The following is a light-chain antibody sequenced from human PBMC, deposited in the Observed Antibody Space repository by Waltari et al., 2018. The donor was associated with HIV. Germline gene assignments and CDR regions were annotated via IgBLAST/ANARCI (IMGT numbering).Light chain of an antibody. CDR2: GAS. V-gene: IGKV3-15*01. Sequence: VMTQSPATLSVSPGDGTPLSCRASQSVRTKLAWYQQKPGQPPRLLIYGASTRATGIAARFSGSGSGTEFTLTINSLQSEDYAVYYCQQYDYWPPWTFGQGTKVEMK. CDR1: QSVRTK. J-gene: IGKJ1*01. CDR3: QQYDYWPPWT.